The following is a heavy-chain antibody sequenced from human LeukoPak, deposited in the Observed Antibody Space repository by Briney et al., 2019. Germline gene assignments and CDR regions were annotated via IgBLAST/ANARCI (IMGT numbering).Heavy chain of an antibody. CDR3: ARTYGDYLENFDY. J-gene: IGHJ4*02. CDR1: GFTFSSYG. CDR2: ISYDGSNK. Sequence: GGSLRLSCAASGFTFSSYGMHWVRQAPGKGLEWVAVISYDGSNKYYADSVKGRFTISRDNSKNTLYLQMNSLRAEDTAVYYCARTYGDYLENFDYWGQGTLVTVSS. D-gene: IGHD4-17*01. V-gene: IGHV3-30*19.